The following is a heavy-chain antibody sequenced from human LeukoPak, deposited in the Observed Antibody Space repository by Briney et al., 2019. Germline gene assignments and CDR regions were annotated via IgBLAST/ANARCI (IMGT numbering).Heavy chain of an antibody. CDR1: GGSFSGYY. D-gene: IGHD3-10*01. Sequence: SETLSLTCAVYGGSFSGYYWSWIRQPPGKGLEWIGEINHSGSTNYNPSLKSRVTISVDTSKNQFSLKLSSVTAADTAVYYCARGLWFGEWGQGTLVTVSS. V-gene: IGHV4-34*01. CDR3: ARGLWFGE. CDR2: INHSGST. J-gene: IGHJ4*02.